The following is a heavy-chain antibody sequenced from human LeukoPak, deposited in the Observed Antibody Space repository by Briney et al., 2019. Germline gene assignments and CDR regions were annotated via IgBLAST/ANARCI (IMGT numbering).Heavy chain of an antibody. CDR2: ISGSGGST. Sequence: GGSLRLSCAASGFTFSSYAMSWVRQAPGKGLEWVSAISGSGGSTYYADSVKGRFTISRDNSKNTLYLQMNSLRAEDTAVYYCAKTGTRYDFWSGSSYYYYGMDVWGQGTTVTVSS. D-gene: IGHD3-3*01. CDR1: GFTFSSYA. J-gene: IGHJ6*02. CDR3: AKTGTRYDFWSGSSYYYYGMDV. V-gene: IGHV3-23*01.